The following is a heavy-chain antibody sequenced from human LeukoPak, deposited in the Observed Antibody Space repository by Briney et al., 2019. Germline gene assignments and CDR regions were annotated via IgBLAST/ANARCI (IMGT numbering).Heavy chain of an antibody. CDR1: GGSINSYY. Sequence: SETLSLTCTVSGGSINSYYWSWIRQPPGKGLEWIGYIYYSGSTNYNPSLKSRVTISVHTSKNQFSLKLSSVTAADTAVYYCARIHENNWAGYYFDYWGQGTLVTVSS. D-gene: IGHD1-20*01. CDR3: ARIHENNWAGYYFDY. CDR2: IYYSGST. V-gene: IGHV4-59*01. J-gene: IGHJ4*02.